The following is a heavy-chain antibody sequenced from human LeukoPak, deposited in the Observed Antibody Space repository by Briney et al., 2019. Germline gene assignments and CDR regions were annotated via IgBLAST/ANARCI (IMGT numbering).Heavy chain of an antibody. CDR3: ASARNLNDFWSGYYSRYYYYYG. CDR2: INAGNGNT. Sequence: ASVKVSCKASGYTFTSYAMHWVRQAPGQRLEWMGWINAGNGNTKYSQKFQGRVTITADESTSTAYMELSSLRSEDTAVYYCASARNLNDFWSGYYSRYYYYYG. V-gene: IGHV1-3*01. CDR1: GYTFTSYA. J-gene: IGHJ6*01. D-gene: IGHD3-3*01.